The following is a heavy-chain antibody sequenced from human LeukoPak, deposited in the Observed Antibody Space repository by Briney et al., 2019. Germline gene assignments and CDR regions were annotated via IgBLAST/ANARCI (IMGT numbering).Heavy chain of an antibody. CDR3: ARVFKRAPKGYDAFDI. J-gene: IGHJ3*02. Sequence: PSQTLSLTCTVSGGSISSGDYYWSWIRQPPGKGLEWIGYIYYSGSTYYNPSLKSRVTISVDTSKNQFSLKLSSVTAADTAVYYCARVFKRAPKGYDAFDIWGQGKMVTVSS. CDR2: IYYSGST. D-gene: IGHD1-14*01. V-gene: IGHV4-30-4*08. CDR1: GGSISSGDYY.